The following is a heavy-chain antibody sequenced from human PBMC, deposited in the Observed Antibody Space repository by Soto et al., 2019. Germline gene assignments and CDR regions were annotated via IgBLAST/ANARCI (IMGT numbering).Heavy chain of an antibody. CDR1: GFTFSNAW. CDR2: IKSKSDGGTT. D-gene: IGHD3-10*01. J-gene: IGHJ6*02. Sequence: EVQLVESGGGLVKPGGSLRLSCEASGFTFSNAWMHWVRQAPGKGLEWVGRIKSKSDGGTTDYAAPVKGRFTISRDDSKTTLYLQMNSLQTEDTAVYYCTHAPGRRGYYGLDVWGQGTTVTVSS. CDR3: THAPGRRGYYGLDV. V-gene: IGHV3-15*07.